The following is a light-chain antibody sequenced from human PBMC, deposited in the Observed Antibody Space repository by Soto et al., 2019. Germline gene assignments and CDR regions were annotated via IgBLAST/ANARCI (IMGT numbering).Light chain of an antibody. Sequence: TLXCRASQSISINLAWYQHKPGQAPRLLIHGASTRATGVPARISGSGSGTEFTLTISSLQSEDFAVYYCQQFRNWPWTFGQGTKVDI. CDR2: GAS. CDR1: QSISIN. CDR3: QQFRNWPWT. V-gene: IGKV3D-15*01. J-gene: IGKJ1*01.